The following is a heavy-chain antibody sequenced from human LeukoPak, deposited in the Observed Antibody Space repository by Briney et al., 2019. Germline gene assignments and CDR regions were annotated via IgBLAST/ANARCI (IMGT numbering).Heavy chain of an antibody. D-gene: IGHD6-19*01. CDR2: INEDGSEK. CDR1: GFIFNKNW. J-gene: IGHJ4*02. V-gene: IGHV3-7*01. CDR3: ARDLGIVVAGINLGY. Sequence: PGGSLRLSCAASGFIFNKNWMSWVRQAPGKGLEWVANINEDGSEKNYVDPVKGRFTISRDNAKNSLYLQMNSLRAEDTAVYYCARDLGIVVAGINLGYWGQGTLVTVSS.